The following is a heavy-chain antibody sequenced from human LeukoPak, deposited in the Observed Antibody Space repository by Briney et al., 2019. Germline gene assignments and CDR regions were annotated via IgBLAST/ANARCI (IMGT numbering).Heavy chain of an antibody. CDR1: GYTFTSYY. CDR3: ASGPYSSSWYQDY. J-gene: IGHJ4*02. CDR2: INPSLGTT. Sequence: ASVKVSCKTSGYTFTSYYMYWVRQAPGQGLELMGIINPSLGTTSYAQRFQGRVTMTRDTSTSTVYMNLGSLRSEDTAVYYCASGPYSSSWYQDYWGQGTLVTVSS. D-gene: IGHD6-13*01. V-gene: IGHV1-46*01.